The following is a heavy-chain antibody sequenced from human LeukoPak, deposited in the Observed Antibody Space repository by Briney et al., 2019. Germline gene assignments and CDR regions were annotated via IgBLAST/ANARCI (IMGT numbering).Heavy chain of an antibody. J-gene: IGHJ4*02. V-gene: IGHV4-4*02. CDR2: IYHSGST. Sequence: SETLSLTCAVSGGSISSSNWWSWVRQPPGKGLEWIGEIYHSGSTNYNPSLKSRVTISVDKSKNQFSLKLSSVTAADTAVYYCARGWFGELLSFFFDYWGQGTLVTVSS. D-gene: IGHD3-10*01. CDR1: GGSISSSNW. CDR3: ARGWFGELLSFFFDY.